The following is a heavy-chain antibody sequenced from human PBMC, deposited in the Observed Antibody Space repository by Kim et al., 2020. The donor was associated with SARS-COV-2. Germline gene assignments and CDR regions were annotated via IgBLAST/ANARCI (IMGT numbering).Heavy chain of an antibody. CDR3: TKRHSSGCGFDY. CDR1: GFTFSSYA. D-gene: IGHD6-19*01. CDR2: ISATGYSS. J-gene: IGHJ4*02. V-gene: IGHV3-23*01. Sequence: GGSLRLSCAASGFTFSSYAMSWVRQAPGKGLEWVSAISATGYSSYYADSVKGRFTISRDNSKNTLYLQMNSLTAEDTALYYCTKRHSSGCGFDYWGQGTL.